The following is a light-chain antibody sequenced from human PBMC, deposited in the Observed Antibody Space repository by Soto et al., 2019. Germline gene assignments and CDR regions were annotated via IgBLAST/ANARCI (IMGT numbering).Light chain of an antibody. V-gene: IGKV1-16*01. Sequence: DIQMTQSPSSLSASVGDTVTITCRASQDISNNLAWLQQKPGKAPKSLISAVSNLQSGVPSRFSGSGSGTDFTLTISSLQPEDSATYYCQQYKVYPRTFGGGTKVDVK. CDR2: AVS. J-gene: IGKJ4*01. CDR1: QDISNN. CDR3: QQYKVYPRT.